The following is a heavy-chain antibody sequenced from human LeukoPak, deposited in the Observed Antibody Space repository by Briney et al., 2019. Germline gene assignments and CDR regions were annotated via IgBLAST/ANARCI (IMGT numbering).Heavy chain of an antibody. CDR3: AKREYCSSTSCSHYFDY. Sequence: GGSLRLSCVVSGFTFSSYDMSWVRQAPGKGLEWGSLISGSSGRTYYADCVKGRFTISRDISKNTLYLQMNSLRAEDTAIYYCAKREYCSSTSCSHYFDYWGQGTLVTVSS. CDR2: ISGSSGRT. V-gene: IGHV3-23*01. CDR1: GFTFSSYD. J-gene: IGHJ4*02. D-gene: IGHD2-2*01.